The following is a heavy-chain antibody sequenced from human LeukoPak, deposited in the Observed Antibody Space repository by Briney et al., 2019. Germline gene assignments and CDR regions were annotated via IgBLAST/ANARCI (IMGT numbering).Heavy chain of an antibody. V-gene: IGHV1-69*01. Sequence: GASVKVSCKASGGTFSSYAISWVRQAPGQGLEWMGGIIPIFGTANYAQKFQGRVTITADGSTSTAYMELSSLRSEDTAVYYCARYYSGWYYFDYSGQGTLVTASS. J-gene: IGHJ4*02. CDR3: ARYYSGWYYFDY. CDR1: GGTFSSYA. CDR2: IIPIFGTA. D-gene: IGHD6-19*01.